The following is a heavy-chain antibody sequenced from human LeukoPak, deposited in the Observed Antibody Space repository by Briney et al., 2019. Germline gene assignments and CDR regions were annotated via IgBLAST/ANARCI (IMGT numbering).Heavy chain of an antibody. Sequence: GGSLRLSCAASGFTVSSNYMSWVRQAPGKGLEWVSVIYSGGSTYYADSVKGRFTVSRDNAKSSLFLQMDNLRAEDTAVYYCATTARVGQNWGQGTLVTVSS. J-gene: IGHJ4*02. CDR3: ATTARVGQN. CDR2: IYSGGST. D-gene: IGHD3/OR15-3a*01. V-gene: IGHV3-53*01. CDR1: GFTVSSNY.